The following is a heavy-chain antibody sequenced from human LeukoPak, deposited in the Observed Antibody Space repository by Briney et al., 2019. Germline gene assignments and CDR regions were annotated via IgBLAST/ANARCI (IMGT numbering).Heavy chain of an antibody. J-gene: IGHJ4*02. Sequence: PSETLSLTCTVSGGSISSYYWSWIRQPAGKGLEWIGRIYTSGSTSYNPSLKSRVTISVDTSKNQFSLKVNSVTAADTAVYYCARRHSSGWFYYWGQGTLVTVSS. V-gene: IGHV4-4*07. D-gene: IGHD6-19*01. CDR2: IYTSGST. CDR3: ARRHSSGWFYY. CDR1: GGSISSYY.